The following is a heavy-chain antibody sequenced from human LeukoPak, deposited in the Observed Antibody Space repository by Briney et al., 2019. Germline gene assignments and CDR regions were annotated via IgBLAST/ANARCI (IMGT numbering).Heavy chain of an antibody. J-gene: IGHJ4*02. CDR1: GFTFSSYA. CDR3: AKRRDGESRPVNY. V-gene: IGHV3-23*01. CDR2: ISTSGGGT. D-gene: IGHD7-27*01. Sequence: GGSLRLSCAASGFTFSSYAMSWVRQAPGMGLEWVSIISTSGGGTYYADSVKGRFTISRDNSKNTLYLQMNSLRAEDTAVYYCAKRRDGESRPVNYWGQGALVTVSS.